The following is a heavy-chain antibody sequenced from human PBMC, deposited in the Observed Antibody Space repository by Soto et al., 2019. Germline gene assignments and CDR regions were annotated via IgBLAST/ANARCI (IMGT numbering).Heavy chain of an antibody. Sequence: GGSLRLSWAASGFSFHTFEMSWVRQAPGRGLEWVSFISDDGSRTYYADAVKGRFTISRDNSKYTLYLQMNSLTVEDTAVYACVKGGWLDFWGQGTLVTVSS. J-gene: IGHJ5*01. CDR3: VKGGWLDF. D-gene: IGHD3-16*01. CDR2: ISDDGSRT. V-gene: IGHV3-23*01. CDR1: GFSFHTFE.